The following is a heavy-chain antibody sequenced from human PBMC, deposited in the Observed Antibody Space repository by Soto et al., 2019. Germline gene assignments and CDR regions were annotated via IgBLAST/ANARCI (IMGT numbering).Heavy chain of an antibody. CDR1: GGSFSGYY. J-gene: IGHJ4*02. CDR2: INHSGST. V-gene: IGHV4-34*01. Sequence: SETLSLTCAVYGGSFSGYYWSWIRQPPGKGLEWIGEINHSGSTNYNPSLKSRVTISVDTSKNQFSLKLSSVTAADTAVYYCARRGHLVTTTFDYWGQGTLVTVSS. CDR3: ARRGHLVTTTFDY. D-gene: IGHD4-4*01.